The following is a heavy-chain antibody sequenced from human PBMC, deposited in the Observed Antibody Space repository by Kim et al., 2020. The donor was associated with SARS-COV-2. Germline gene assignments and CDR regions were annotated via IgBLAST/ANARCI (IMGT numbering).Heavy chain of an antibody. D-gene: IGHD3-22*01. CDR3: ARGYDTNPYYHDPFDS. V-gene: IGHV4-34*01. Sequence: KSRVTISVDTSKNQFQFSLKLSSVTAADTAVYYCARGYDTNPYYHDPFDSWGQGTLVTVSS. J-gene: IGHJ4*02.